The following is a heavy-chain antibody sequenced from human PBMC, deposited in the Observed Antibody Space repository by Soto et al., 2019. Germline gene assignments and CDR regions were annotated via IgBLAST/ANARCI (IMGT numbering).Heavy chain of an antibody. J-gene: IGHJ6*02. CDR2: IYYSGST. CDR1: GGSISSGGYY. D-gene: IGHD3-22*01. CDR3: ARDTVVAGMDV. V-gene: IGHV4-31*03. Sequence: QVQLQESGPGLVKPSQTLSLTCTVSGGSISSGGYYWSWIRQHPGKGLEWIGYIYYSGSTYYNPSLKSXATXSXDTSKNQFSLKLSSVTAADTDVYYCARDTVVAGMDVWGHGTTVTVSS.